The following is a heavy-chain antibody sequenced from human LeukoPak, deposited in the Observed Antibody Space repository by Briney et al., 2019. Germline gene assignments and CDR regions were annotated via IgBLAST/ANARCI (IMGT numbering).Heavy chain of an antibody. Sequence: SETLSLTCAVYGGYFSGYSWTWFRQPPGKGLEWIGEIDHTGSTNYNASLTSRVTISADTSQNQFSLRLSSVTAADTAVNYCARVYVTVVRGSWLDPWGQGTLVTVSS. D-gene: IGHD3-10*01. J-gene: IGHJ5*02. CDR2: IDHTGST. V-gene: IGHV4-34*01. CDR3: ARVYVTVVRGSWLDP. CDR1: GGYFSGYS.